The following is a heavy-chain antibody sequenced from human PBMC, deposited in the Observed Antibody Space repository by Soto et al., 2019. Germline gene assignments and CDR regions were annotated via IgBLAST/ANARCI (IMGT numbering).Heavy chain of an antibody. Sequence: QVQLVQSGAEVKKPGASVKVSCKASGYTFTSYGISWVRQAPGQGLEWMGWISAYNGNTNYAQKLQGRATMTTDTSTSTAYMALRSLRSNHTSVYYCSRAPHSSWYAPWGQGTLVTVSS. J-gene: IGHJ5*02. D-gene: IGHD6-13*01. V-gene: IGHV1-18*01. CDR3: SRAPHSSWYAP. CDR1: GYTFTSYG. CDR2: ISAYNGNT.